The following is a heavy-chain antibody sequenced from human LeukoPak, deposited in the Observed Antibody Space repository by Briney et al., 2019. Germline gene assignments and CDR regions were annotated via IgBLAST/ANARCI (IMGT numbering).Heavy chain of an antibody. CDR3: ARGPEVEYCSGGSCYWFDP. Sequence: ASVNVSCKASGYTFTSYAMNWVRQAPGQGLEWMGWINTNTGNPTYAQGFTGRFVFSLDTSVSTAYLQISSLKAEDTAVYYCARGPEVEYCSGGSCYWFDPWGQGTLVTVSS. J-gene: IGHJ5*02. CDR2: INTNTGNP. D-gene: IGHD2-15*01. V-gene: IGHV7-4-1*02. CDR1: GYTFTSYA.